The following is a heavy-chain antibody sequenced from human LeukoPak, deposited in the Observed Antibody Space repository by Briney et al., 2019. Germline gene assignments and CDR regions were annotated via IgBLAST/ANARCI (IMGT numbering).Heavy chain of an antibody. CDR1: GFTFDDYA. D-gene: IGHD3-22*01. J-gene: IGHJ4*02. CDR2: ISWNSGSI. V-gene: IGHV3-9*01. Sequence: GGSLRLSCAASGFTFDDYAMHWVRQAPGKGLEWVSGISWNSGSIGYADSVKGRFTISRDNAKNSLYLQMSSLRAEDTALYYCAKDAYYYDSSGYSPFDYWGQGTLVTVSS. CDR3: AKDAYYYDSSGYSPFDY.